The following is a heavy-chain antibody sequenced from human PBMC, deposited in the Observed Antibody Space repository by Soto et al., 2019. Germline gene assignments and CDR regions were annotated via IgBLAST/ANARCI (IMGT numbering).Heavy chain of an antibody. J-gene: IGHJ5*02. CDR2: INSDGSST. Sequence: GGSLRLSCAASGFTFSSYWMHWVRQAPGKGLVWVSRINSDGSSTNYADSVKGRFTISRDNAKNTLYLQMNSLRAEDTAVYYCARDLRFSSSWFLIGWFDPWGHGTLVTVSS. V-gene: IGHV3-74*01. D-gene: IGHD6-13*01. CDR3: ARDLRFSSSWFLIGWFDP. CDR1: GFTFSSYW.